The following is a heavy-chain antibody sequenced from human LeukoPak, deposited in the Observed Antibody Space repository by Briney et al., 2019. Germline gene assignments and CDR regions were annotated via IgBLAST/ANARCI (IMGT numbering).Heavy chain of an antibody. CDR1: GFTFSSFG. CDR3: AKGQYSSGWSGGFDY. D-gene: IGHD6-19*01. V-gene: IGHV3-9*03. J-gene: IGHJ4*02. Sequence: GGSLRLSCAASGFTFSSFGMSWVRQAPGKGLEWVSGISWNSGSIGYADSVKGRFTISRDNAKNSLYLQMNSLRAEDMALYYCAKGQYSSGWSGGFDYWGQGTLVTVSS. CDR2: ISWNSGSI.